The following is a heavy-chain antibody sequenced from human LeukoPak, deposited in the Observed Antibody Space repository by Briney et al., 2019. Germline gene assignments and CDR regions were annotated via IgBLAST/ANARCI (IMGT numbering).Heavy chain of an antibody. CDR3: ARALVVAAGFDI. J-gene: IGHJ3*02. Sequence: ASAKVSCKASGYTFTGYYMHWVRQAPGQGLEWMGCISPNSGGTNYAQKFQGRVTMTRDTSISTAYMELSSLRSDDTAIYYCARALVVAAGFDIWGQGTMVTVSS. CDR1: GYTFTGYY. CDR2: ISPNSGGT. V-gene: IGHV1-2*02. D-gene: IGHD6-25*01.